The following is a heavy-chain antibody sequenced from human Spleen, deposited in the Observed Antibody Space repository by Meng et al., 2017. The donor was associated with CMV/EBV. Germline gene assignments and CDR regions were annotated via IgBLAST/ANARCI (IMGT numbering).Heavy chain of an antibody. CDR1: GYTFTSYA. V-gene: IGHV1-2*02. J-gene: IGHJ5*02. CDR3: ARSWMVRGNDWFDP. D-gene: IGHD3-10*01. CDR2: INPNSGGT. Sequence: QVHLGQSGAEVKKPGASVKVSCKASGYTFTSYAMHWVRQAPGQGLEWMGWINPNSGGTNYAQKFQGRVTMTRDTSISTAYMELSRLRSDDTAVYYCARSWMVRGNDWFDPWGQGTLVTVSS.